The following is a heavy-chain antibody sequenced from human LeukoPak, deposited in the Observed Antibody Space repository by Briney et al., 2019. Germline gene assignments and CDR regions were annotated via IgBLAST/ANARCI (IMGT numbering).Heavy chain of an antibody. CDR1: GLTFISYS. J-gene: IGHJ4*02. D-gene: IGHD3-22*01. V-gene: IGHV3-21*01. Sequence: GGSLRLSCAASGLTFISYSRNGVRQAPGKGLEWVSSISSSSSYIYYADSVKGRFTISRDNAKNSLYLQMNSLRAEDTAVYYCAREDPREIVVSYWGQGTLVTVSS. CDR3: AREDPREIVVSY. CDR2: ISSSSSYI.